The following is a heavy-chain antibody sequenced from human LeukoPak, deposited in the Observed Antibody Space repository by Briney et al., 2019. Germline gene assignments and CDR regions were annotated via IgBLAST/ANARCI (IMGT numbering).Heavy chain of an antibody. J-gene: IGHJ4*02. CDR2: IYYSGST. CDR3: ARRMVRGGFDY. V-gene: IGHV4-39*07. Sequence: SETLSLTCTVSGGSISSSSYYWGWIRQPPGKGLEWIGSIYYSGSTYYNPSLKSRVTISVDTSKNQFSLKLSSVTAADTAVYYCARRMVRGGFDYWGQGTLVTVSS. D-gene: IGHD3-10*01. CDR1: GGSISSSSYY.